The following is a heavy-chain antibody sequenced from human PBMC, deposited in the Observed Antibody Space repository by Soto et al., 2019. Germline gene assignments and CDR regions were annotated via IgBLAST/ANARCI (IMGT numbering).Heavy chain of an antibody. V-gene: IGHV1-58*01. D-gene: IGHD6-13*01. CDR1: GFTFTSSA. Sequence: ASVKVSCKASGFTFTSSAVQWVRQARGQRLEWIGWIVVGSGNKNYAQKFQERVTITRDMSSSTAYMELSSLRSEEAAVYYCAAESIASADAFDIWGQGTMVTVSS. CDR3: AAESIASADAFDI. J-gene: IGHJ3*02. CDR2: IVVGSGNK.